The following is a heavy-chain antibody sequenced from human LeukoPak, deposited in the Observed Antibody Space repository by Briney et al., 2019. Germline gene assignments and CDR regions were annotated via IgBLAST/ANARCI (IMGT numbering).Heavy chain of an antibody. CDR1: GYTLSSFG. J-gene: IGHJ5*01. CDR2: ISAYNGNT. CDR3: AREKGWFDS. Sequence: ASVRVSCKASGYTLSSFGISWVRQAPGQGLEWMGWISAYNGNTHYAQKLQGRLPMTTDIPTSTAYMELRSLRSDDTAVYYCAREKGWFDSWGQGTLVTVSS. V-gene: IGHV1-18*01.